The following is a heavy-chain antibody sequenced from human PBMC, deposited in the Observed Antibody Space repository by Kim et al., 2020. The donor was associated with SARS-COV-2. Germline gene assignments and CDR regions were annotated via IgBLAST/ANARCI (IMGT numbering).Heavy chain of an antibody. D-gene: IGHD3-16*01. J-gene: IGHJ6*02. CDR2: SRNSARRYTT. CDR1: GFSVSDYY. V-gene: IGHV3-72*01. CDR3: TRGLPLMDMDV. Sequence: GSLRLSCVASGFSVSDYYMDWVRQAPGKGLEWVGRSRNSARRYTTDYAAPVKGRFSLSRDNSKNSVYLQMNSLNTEDTAVYYCTRGLPLMDMDVWGQGTTVTVSS.